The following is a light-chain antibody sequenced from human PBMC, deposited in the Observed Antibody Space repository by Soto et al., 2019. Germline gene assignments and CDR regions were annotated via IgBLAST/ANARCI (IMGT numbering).Light chain of an antibody. CDR1: QSLSSN. J-gene: IGKJ5*01. Sequence: EIVMTQSPTTLSVSQGERATLSCRASQSLSSNLAWYQQKPGQAPRLLIYDASNRATGIPARFSGSGSGTDFTLTISSLEPEDFAVYYCQQRSNWPPITFGQGTRLEIK. V-gene: IGKV3-11*01. CDR2: DAS. CDR3: QQRSNWPPIT.